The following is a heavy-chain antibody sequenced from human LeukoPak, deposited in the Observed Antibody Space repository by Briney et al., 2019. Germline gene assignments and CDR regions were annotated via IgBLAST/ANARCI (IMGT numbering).Heavy chain of an antibody. V-gene: IGHV4-59*08. J-gene: IGHJ4*02. CDR3: ARHSSYCSGGSCYGDYFDY. CDR2: IYHSGST. D-gene: IGHD2-15*01. CDR1: GGSISSYY. Sequence: SETLSLTCTVSGGSISSYYWSWTRQPPGKGLEWIGYIYHSGSTNYNPSLKSRVTISVDTSKNQFSLKLSSVTAADTAVYYCARHSSYCSGGSCYGDYFDYWGQGTLVTVSS.